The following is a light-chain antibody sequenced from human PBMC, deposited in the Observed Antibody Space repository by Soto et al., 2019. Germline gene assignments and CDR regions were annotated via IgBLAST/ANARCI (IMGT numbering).Light chain of an antibody. V-gene: IGKV1-33*01. CDR1: QDITNH. J-gene: IGKJ2*01. Sequence: IQMTQSPSSLSASVGDRVTITCQASQDITNHLNWYQQRPGKAPKLLIYDASNLETGVPTRFSGGGSGTHFTFTIISLQGEDIATYYCQQFDNLPYTFGQGARLENK. CDR2: DAS. CDR3: QQFDNLPYT.